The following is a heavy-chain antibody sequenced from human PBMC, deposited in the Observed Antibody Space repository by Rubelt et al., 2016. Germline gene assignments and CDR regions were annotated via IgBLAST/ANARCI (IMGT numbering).Heavy chain of an antibody. J-gene: IGHJ2*01. CDR1: GGSFSDYY. CDR2: INHSGRS. CDR3: ARVPGWGQNWYFDL. Sequence: QVQLQQWGAGLLKPSETLSLTCAVYGGSFSDYYWSWIRQPPGKGLEWIGEINHSGRSNYNPSLKSRVTILVDTSKNQFSLRRSSVTAADTAVYYCARVPGWGQNWYFDLWGRGTLVTVSS. V-gene: IGHV4-34*01. D-gene: IGHD2-21*02.